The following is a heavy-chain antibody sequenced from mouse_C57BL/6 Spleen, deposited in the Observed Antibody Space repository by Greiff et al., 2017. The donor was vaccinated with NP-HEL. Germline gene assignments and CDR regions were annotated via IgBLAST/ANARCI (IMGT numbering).Heavy chain of an antibody. CDR3: ARWETGTQEAMDY. J-gene: IGHJ4*01. CDR1: GYTFTDYY. Sequence: EVQLQQSGPELVKPGASVKISCKASGYTFTDYYMNWVKQSHGKSLEWIGDINPNNGGTSYNQKFKGKATLTVDKSSSTAYMELRSLTSEDSAVYYCARWETGTQEAMDYWGQGTSVTVSS. V-gene: IGHV1-26*01. CDR2: INPNNGGT. D-gene: IGHD4-1*01.